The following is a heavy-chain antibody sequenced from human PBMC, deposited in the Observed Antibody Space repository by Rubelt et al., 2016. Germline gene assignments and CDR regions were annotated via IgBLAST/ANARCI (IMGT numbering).Heavy chain of an antibody. CDR1: GGSISSSSYY. J-gene: IGHJ4*02. V-gene: IGHV4-39*01. CDR2: IYYSGST. Sequence: QLQLQESGPGLVKPSETLSLTCTVSGGSISSSSYYWGWIRQPPGKGLEWIGSIYYSGSTDYNPSLKSRVTISVDTSKNQFSLKLSCVTAADTAVYYCARGRFLEWLPPDYWGQGTLVTVSS. D-gene: IGHD3-3*01. CDR3: ARGRFLEWLPPDY.